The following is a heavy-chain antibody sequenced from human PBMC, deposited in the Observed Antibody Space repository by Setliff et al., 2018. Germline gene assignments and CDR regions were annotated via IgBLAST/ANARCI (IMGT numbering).Heavy chain of an antibody. CDR2: INQSGTT. CDR1: GDSISNDYW. D-gene: IGHD1-1*01. V-gene: IGHV4-4*02. CDR3: ARGVRTGHLDS. Sequence: SETLSLTCAVSGDSISNDYWWSWVRQPPERELEWIGEINQSGTTNYNPPLKGRATISVDNSKNQFSLNLNSVTVADTAVYFCARGVRTGHLDSWGQGTPVTV. J-gene: IGHJ4*02.